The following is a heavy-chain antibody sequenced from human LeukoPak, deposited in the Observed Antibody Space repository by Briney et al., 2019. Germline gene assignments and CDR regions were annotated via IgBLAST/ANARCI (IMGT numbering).Heavy chain of an antibody. CDR2: ISNSGYGT. V-gene: IGHV3-23*01. CDR3: AKDSGPGSYYPTGDEY. Sequence: GGSLRLSXAASGFTFSNYAMTWVRQAPEEGLKWVSSISNSGYGTYYTDSVNGRFTISRDNSKNTLYLQMNSLRAEDTAIYYCAKDSGPGSYYPTGDEYWGQGTLVTVSS. J-gene: IGHJ4*02. CDR1: GFTFSNYA. D-gene: IGHD3-10*01.